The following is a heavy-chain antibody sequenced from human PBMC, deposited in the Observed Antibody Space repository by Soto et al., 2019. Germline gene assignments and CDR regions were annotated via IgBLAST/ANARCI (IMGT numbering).Heavy chain of an antibody. Sequence: EVQLLESGGGLVQPGGSLRLSCAASGFTFSSYAMSWVRQAPGKGLEWVSAISGSGGSTYYAASVKGRFTISRDNSKNTLYLQMNSLRAEDTAVYYCAKASLGDYGDYDRVPGDFDYWGQGTLVTVSS. J-gene: IGHJ4*02. D-gene: IGHD4-17*01. CDR2: ISGSGGST. CDR1: GFTFSSYA. V-gene: IGHV3-23*01. CDR3: AKASLGDYGDYDRVPGDFDY.